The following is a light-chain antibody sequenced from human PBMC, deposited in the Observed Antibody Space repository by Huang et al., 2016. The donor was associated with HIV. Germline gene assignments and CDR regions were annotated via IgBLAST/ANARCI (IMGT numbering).Light chain of an antibody. CDR2: GAS. CDR3: QQYNTWSL. J-gene: IGKJ1*01. Sequence: EIVMTQSPATLSVSPGGRATLSCRASQSISANLAWYQQKPGQAPRLLIYGASTRATGIPARFSGRGSETEFTLTISSLQSEDSAVYYCQQYNTWSLFGQGTKVEVK. CDR1: QSISAN. V-gene: IGKV3-15*01.